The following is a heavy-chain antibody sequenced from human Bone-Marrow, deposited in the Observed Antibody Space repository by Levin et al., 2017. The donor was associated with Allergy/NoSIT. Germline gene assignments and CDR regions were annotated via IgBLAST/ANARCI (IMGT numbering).Heavy chain of an antibody. Sequence: GGSLRLSCATSGFTFSDYYMSWIRQAPGKGLEFVSYISTGGGPIYYADSVKGRFTISRDDAKKSLYLQMNSLRVEDTAIYYCVGGFDNWGQGTMVIVSS. V-gene: IGHV3-11*01. D-gene: IGHD2-15*01. CDR2: ISTGGGPI. CDR3: VGGFDN. CDR1: GFTFSDYY. J-gene: IGHJ3*02.